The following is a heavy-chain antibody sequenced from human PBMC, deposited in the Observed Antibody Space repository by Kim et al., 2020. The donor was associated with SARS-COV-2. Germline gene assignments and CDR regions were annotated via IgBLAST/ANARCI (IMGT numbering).Heavy chain of an antibody. V-gene: IGHV4-31*03. CDR1: GGSISSGGYY. CDR2: IYYSGST. CDR3: ARVTTRWFGVGCLPYGMDV. J-gene: IGHJ6*02. Sequence: SETLSLTCTVSGGSISSGGYYWSWIRQHPGKGLEWIGYIYYSGSTYYNPSLKSRVTISVDTSKNQFSLKLSSVTAADTAVYYCARVTTRWFGVGCLPYGMDVWGQGTTVTVSS. D-gene: IGHD3-10*01.